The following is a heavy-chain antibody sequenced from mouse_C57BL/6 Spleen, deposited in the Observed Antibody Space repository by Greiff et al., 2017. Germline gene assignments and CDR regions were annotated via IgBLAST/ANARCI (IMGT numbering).Heavy chain of an antibody. CDR1: GFTFSDYY. J-gene: IGHJ4*01. V-gene: IGHV5-16*01. D-gene: IGHD1-1*01. CDR2: INYDGSSI. CDR3: ERDADYDDSSSRTMDY. Sequence: EVKLMESEGGLVQPGSSMKLSCTASGFTFSDYYMAWVRQVPEKGLEWVANINYDGSSIYYLDSLKSRFIISRDNAKNILYLQMSSLKSEDTAAYDCERDADYDDSSSRTMDYWGQGTTVTVSS.